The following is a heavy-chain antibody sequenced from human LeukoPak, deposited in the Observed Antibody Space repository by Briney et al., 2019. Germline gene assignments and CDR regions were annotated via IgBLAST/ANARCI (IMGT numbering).Heavy chain of an antibody. D-gene: IGHD3-16*01. CDR1: GGTFSSYA. V-gene: IGHV1-69*05. CDR3: ARDLDDYVWGSYSTLFY. J-gene: IGHJ4*02. Sequence: GASVKVSCKASGGTFSSYAISWVRQAPGQGLEWMGRIIPIFGTANYAQKFQGRVTITTDESTSTAYMELGSLRSEDTAVYYCARDLDDYVWGSYSTLFYWGQGTLVTGSS. CDR2: IIPIFGTA.